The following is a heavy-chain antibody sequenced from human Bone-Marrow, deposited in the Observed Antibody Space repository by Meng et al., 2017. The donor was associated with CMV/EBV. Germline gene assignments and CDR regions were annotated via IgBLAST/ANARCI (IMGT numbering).Heavy chain of an antibody. D-gene: IGHD3-22*01. V-gene: IGHV1-2*02. Sequence: ASVKVSCKASGGTFSSYAISWVRQAPGQGLEWMGWINPNSGGTNYAQKFQGRVTMTRDTSISTAYMELSRLRSDDTAVYYCARAQRDDSSGYGFDYWGQGPLVTVSS. CDR3: ARAQRDDSSGYGFDY. CDR2: INPNSGGT. CDR1: GGTFSSYA. J-gene: IGHJ4*02.